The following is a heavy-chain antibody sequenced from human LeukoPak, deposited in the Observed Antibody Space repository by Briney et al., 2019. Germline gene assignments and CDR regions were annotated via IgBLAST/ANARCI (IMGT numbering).Heavy chain of an antibody. CDR2: TYYRSKWYK. Sequence: SQTLSLTCAISGDGVSSNSAAWNWIRQSPSRGLEWLGRTYYRSKWYKDYAVSVKSRITINPDTSKNQFSLQLNPVTPEDTAVYYCARGLSYGSGSYYREMFDPWGQGTLVTVSS. V-gene: IGHV6-1*01. D-gene: IGHD3-10*01. J-gene: IGHJ5*02. CDR3: ARGLSYGSGSYYREMFDP. CDR1: GDGVSSNSAA.